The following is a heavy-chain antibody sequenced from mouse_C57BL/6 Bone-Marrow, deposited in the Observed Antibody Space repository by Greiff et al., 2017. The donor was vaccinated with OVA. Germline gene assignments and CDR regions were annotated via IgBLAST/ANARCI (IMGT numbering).Heavy chain of an antibody. Sequence: VKVVESGPELVKPGASVKISCKASGYTFTDYYINWVKQRPGQGLEWIGWIFPGSGSTYYNEKFKGKATLTVDKSSSTAYMLLSSLTSEDSAVYFCARGGRNYYFYFDYWGQGTTLTVSS. D-gene: IGHD1-1*01. V-gene: IGHV1-75*01. CDR1: GYTFTDYY. CDR2: IFPGSGST. J-gene: IGHJ2*01. CDR3: ARGGRNYYFYFDY.